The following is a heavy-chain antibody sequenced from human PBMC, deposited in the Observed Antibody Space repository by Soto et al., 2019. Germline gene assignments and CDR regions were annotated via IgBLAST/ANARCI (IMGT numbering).Heavy chain of an antibody. CDR2: IYYSGST. CDR3: ARRAYRITMIVVVGGEFDY. Sequence: SETLSLTCTVSGGSISSSSYYWGWIRQPPGKGLEWIGSIYYSGSTYYNPSLKSRVTISVDTSKNQFSLKLSSVTAADTAVYYCARRAYRITMIVVVGGEFDYWGQGTLVTVSS. J-gene: IGHJ4*02. V-gene: IGHV4-39*01. CDR1: GGSISSSSYY. D-gene: IGHD3-22*01.